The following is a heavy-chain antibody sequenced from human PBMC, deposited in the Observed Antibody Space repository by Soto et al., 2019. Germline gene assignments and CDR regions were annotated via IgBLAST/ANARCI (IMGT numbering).Heavy chain of an antibody. D-gene: IGHD6-6*01. J-gene: IGHJ6*02. V-gene: IGHV3-23*01. CDR3: AKERLDSTTSSYGMDV. CDR2: MSSSGGST. Sequence: PGGSLRLSCAASGFTFSSYAMSWVRQAPGKGLEWVSAMSSSGGSTYYADSVKGRFTISRDNSKNKMYLQMNSLRVEDTAVYYCAKERLDSTTSSYGMDVWGQGTTGPVS. CDR1: GFTFSSYA.